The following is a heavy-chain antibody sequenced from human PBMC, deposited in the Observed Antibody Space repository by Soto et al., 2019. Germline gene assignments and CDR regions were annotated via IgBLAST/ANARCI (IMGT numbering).Heavy chain of an antibody. J-gene: IGHJ4*02. V-gene: IGHV4-59*04. Sequence: SETLSLTCTVSGGSISSYYWSWIRQPPGKGLEWIGYIYYSGSTYYNPSLKSRVTISVDTSKNQFSLKLSSVTAADTAVYYCARHSDTAMVIVHYWGQGTLVTVSS. CDR3: ARHSDTAMVIVHY. D-gene: IGHD5-18*01. CDR1: GGSISSYY. CDR2: IYYSGST.